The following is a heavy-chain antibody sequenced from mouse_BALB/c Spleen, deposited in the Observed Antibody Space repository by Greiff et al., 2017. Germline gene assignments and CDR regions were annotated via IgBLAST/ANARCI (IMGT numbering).Heavy chain of an antibody. D-gene: IGHD3-3*01. CDR3: AGGRNYYAMDY. V-gene: IGHV5-4*02. CDR1: GFTFSDYY. Sequence: VQLVESGGGLVKPGGSLKLSCAASGFTFSDYYMYWVRQTPEKRLEWVATISDGGSYTYYPDSVKGRFTISRDNAKNNLYLQMSSLKSEDTAMYYCAGGRNYYAMDYWGQGTSVTVSS. CDR2: ISDGGSYT. J-gene: IGHJ4*01.